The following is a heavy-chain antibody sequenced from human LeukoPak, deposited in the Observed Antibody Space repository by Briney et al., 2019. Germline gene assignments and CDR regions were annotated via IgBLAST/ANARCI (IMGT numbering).Heavy chain of an antibody. Sequence: SETLSLTCTVSGGSISSYYWSWIRQPPGKGLEWIGYIYTSGSTNYNPSLKSRVTISVDTSKNQFSLKLSSVTAVDTAVYYRARHHGYYDYWGQGTLVTVSS. CDR1: GGSISSYY. V-gene: IGHV4-4*09. J-gene: IGHJ4*02. CDR2: IYTSGST. CDR3: ARHHGYYDY.